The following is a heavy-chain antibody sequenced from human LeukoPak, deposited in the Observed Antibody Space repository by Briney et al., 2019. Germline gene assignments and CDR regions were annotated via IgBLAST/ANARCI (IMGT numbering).Heavy chain of an antibody. D-gene: IGHD3-9*01. CDR2: ISGSGGST. Sequence: GGSLRLSCAASGFTFSSYSMNWVRQVPGKGLEWVSAISGSGGSTYYADSVKGRFTISRDNSKNTLYLQMNSLRAEDTAVYYCAKDLNDILTGYYKGYYYYGMDVWGQGTTVTVSS. J-gene: IGHJ6*02. CDR3: AKDLNDILTGYYKGYYYYGMDV. CDR1: GFTFSSYS. V-gene: IGHV3-23*01.